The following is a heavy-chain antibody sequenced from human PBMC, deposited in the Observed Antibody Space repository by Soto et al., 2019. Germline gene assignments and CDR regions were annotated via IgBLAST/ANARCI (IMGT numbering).Heavy chain of an antibody. J-gene: IGHJ2*01. D-gene: IGHD3-22*01. CDR2: TSFDGTKK. CDR1: GFTFSYSS. Sequence: QVQLVESGGHVVEPGRSLRLSCAASGFTFSYSSMHWVRQAPGKGLEWVSVTSFDGTKKYYADSVKGRFTISKDNSKNTLYLQMNSLRPDDTAVYYCARDRGYYDSCGYYQANWFFDLWGRGTLVNVSS. CDR3: ARDRGYYDSCGYYQANWFFDL. V-gene: IGHV3-30-3*01.